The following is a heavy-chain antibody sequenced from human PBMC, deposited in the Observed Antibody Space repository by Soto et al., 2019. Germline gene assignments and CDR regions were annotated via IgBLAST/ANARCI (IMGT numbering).Heavy chain of an antibody. V-gene: IGHV3-30*18. J-gene: IGHJ6*02. CDR2: ISYDGSNK. CDR1: GFTFSSYG. D-gene: IGHD3-3*01. Sequence: PGGSLRLSCAASGFTFSSYGMHWVRQAPGKGLEWVAVISYDGSNKYYADSVKGRFTISRDNSKNTLYLQMNSLRAEDTAVYYCAKDLTIFGVTYGMDVWGQGTTVTVSS. CDR3: AKDLTIFGVTYGMDV.